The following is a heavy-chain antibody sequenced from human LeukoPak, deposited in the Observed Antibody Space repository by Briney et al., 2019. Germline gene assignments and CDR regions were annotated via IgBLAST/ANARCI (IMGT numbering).Heavy chain of an antibody. Sequence: PGGSLSLSCAASGFTFSYYWMSWVRQTPGKGLEWVANIKEDGSEKYYVDSVKGRFTISRDNARNSLYLQMNSLRAEDTAVYYCASGRQLGYWGQGTLVTVSS. D-gene: IGHD6-13*01. J-gene: IGHJ4*02. V-gene: IGHV3-7*01. CDR2: IKEDGSEK. CDR1: GFTFSYYW. CDR3: ASGRQLGY.